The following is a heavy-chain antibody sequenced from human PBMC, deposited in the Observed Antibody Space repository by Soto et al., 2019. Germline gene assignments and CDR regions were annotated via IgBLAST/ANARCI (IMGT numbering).Heavy chain of an antibody. D-gene: IGHD3-22*01. CDR2: IIPIFGTA. CDR1: GGTFSIYA. J-gene: IGHJ3*02. V-gene: IGHV1-69*12. Sequence: QVQLVQSGAEVKKPGSSVKVSCKASGGTFSIYAISWVRQAPGQGLEWMGGIIPIFGTANYAQKFQGRVTITADESTSTAYMELSSLRSEDTAVYYCARDRRYYDSSGHDAFDIWGQGTMVTVSS. CDR3: ARDRRYYDSSGHDAFDI.